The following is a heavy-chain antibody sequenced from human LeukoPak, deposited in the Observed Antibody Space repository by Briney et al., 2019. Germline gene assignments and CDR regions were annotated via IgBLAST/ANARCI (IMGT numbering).Heavy chain of an antibody. CDR2: IYYSGST. J-gene: IGHJ5*02. CDR3: ARGPPGGQFDP. D-gene: IGHD3-10*01. CDR1: GGSISSYY. V-gene: IGHV4-59*01. Sequence: PSETLSLTCTVSGGSISSYYWSWIRQPPGKGLEWIGYIYYSGSTNYNPSLKSRVTISVDTSKNQFSLKLSSVTAADTAVYYCARGPPGGQFDPWGQGTLVTVSS.